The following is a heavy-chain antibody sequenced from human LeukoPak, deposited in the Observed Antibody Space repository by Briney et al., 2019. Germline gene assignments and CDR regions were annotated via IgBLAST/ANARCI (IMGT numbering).Heavy chain of an antibody. D-gene: IGHD4-11*01. Sequence: GASVKVSCKASGYTFIGYYMHWVRQAPGQGLEWMGWIDPNRGGSMHAQKFQGRVTMTRDTSISTAYMELSSLRSEDTAVYYCARVTVTTSRIKYYLHMDVWGKGTTVTVSS. CDR1: GYTFIGYY. CDR3: ARVTVTTSRIKYYLHMDV. V-gene: IGHV1-2*02. CDR2: IDPNRGGS. J-gene: IGHJ6*03.